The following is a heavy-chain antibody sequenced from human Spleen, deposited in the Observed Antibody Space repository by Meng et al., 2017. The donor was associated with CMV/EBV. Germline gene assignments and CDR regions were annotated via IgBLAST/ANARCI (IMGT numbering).Heavy chain of an antibody. CDR2: IYSGGSST. CDR3: AKDLHAAGLGGPSYGMDV. V-gene: IGHV3-23*03. J-gene: IGHJ6*02. D-gene: IGHD6-13*01. Sequence: GGSLRLSCAASGFTFSSYAMSWVRQAPGKGLEWVSVIYSGGSSTYYADSVKGRFTISRDNSKNTLYLQMNSLRAEDTAVYYCAKDLHAAGLGGPSYGMDVWGQGTTVTVSS. CDR1: GFTFSSYA.